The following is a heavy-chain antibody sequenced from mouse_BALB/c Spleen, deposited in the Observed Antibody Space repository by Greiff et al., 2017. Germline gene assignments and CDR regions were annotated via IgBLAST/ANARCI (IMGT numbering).Heavy chain of an antibody. Sequence: QVQLQQSAAELARPGASVKMSCKASGYTFTSYTMHWVKQRPGQGLEWIGYINPSSGYTEYNQKFKDKTTLTADKSSSTAYMQLSSLTSEDSAVYYCAKGLLRVPVLDYWGQGTTLTVSS. D-gene: IGHD1-2*01. CDR2: INPSSGYT. CDR1: GYTFTSYT. J-gene: IGHJ2*01. V-gene: IGHV1-4*02. CDR3: AKGLLRVPVLDY.